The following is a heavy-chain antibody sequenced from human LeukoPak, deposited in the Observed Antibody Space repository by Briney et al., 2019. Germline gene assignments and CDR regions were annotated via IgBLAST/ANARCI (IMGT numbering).Heavy chain of an antibody. D-gene: IGHD6-19*01. CDR1: GFSFSEYW. J-gene: IGHJ4*02. CDR2: VNNDAKEK. CDR3: ARGPVSSSGFFGY. Sequence: GGSLRLSCAASGFSFSEYWMSWVRQAPGKGLEWVANVNNDAKEKYYVDSVKGRFTVSRDNTKNTLFLQLNSLRAEDTAVYYCARGPVSSSGFFGYWGQGTLVTVSS. V-gene: IGHV3-7*01.